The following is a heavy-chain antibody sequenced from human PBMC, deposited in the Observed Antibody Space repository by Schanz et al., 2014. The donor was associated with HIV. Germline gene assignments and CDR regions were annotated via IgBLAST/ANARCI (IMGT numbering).Heavy chain of an antibody. D-gene: IGHD6-19*01. CDR2: ISGSGGNT. CDR3: ARRQWVAPDY. J-gene: IGHJ4*02. V-gene: IGHV3-23*04. Sequence: VQLVESGGGLVQPGGSLRLSCVASGVTFSNYWMTWVRQAPGKGLEWVSSISGSGGNTYFTDSVKGRFTVSRDNSKNTLYLQMDSLTAEDTAVYYCARRQWVAPDYWGQGTLVTVSS. CDR1: GVTFSNYW.